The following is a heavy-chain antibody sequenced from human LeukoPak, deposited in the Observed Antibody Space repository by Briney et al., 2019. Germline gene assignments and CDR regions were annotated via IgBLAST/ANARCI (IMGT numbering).Heavy chain of an antibody. Sequence: PGGSLRLSCAASGFTFSSYSMNWVRQAPGKGLEWVSSISSSSSYTYYADSVKGRFTISRDNAKNSLYLQMNSLRAEDTAVYYCARDSGYAFDIWGQGTMVTVSS. D-gene: IGHD1-26*01. CDR1: GFTFSSYS. J-gene: IGHJ3*02. CDR3: ARDSGYAFDI. CDR2: ISSSSSYT. V-gene: IGHV3-21*01.